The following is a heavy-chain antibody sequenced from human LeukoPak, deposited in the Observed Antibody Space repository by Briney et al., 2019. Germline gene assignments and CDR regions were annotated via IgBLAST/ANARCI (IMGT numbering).Heavy chain of an antibody. D-gene: IGHD1-26*01. V-gene: IGHV1-18*01. CDR2: ISAYNGNT. Sequence: VTVSXKASGYTFTSYGISWVRQAPGQGLEWMGWISAYNGNTNYAQKLQGRVTMTTDTSTSTAYMELRSLRSDDTAVYYCARDIVGARGGDAFNIWGQGTMVTVSS. CDR3: ARDIVGARGGDAFNI. J-gene: IGHJ3*02. CDR1: GYTFTSYG.